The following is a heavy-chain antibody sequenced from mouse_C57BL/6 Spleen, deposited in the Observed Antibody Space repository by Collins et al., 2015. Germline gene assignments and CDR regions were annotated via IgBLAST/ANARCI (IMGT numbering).Heavy chain of an antibody. CDR1: GYTFTTYG. J-gene: IGHJ2*01. CDR2: INTYSGVP. D-gene: IGHD1-1*01. Sequence: QIQLVQSGPELKKPGETVKISCKASGYTFTTYGMSWVKQAPGKGLKWMGWINTYSGVPTYADDFKGRFAFSLETSASTAYLQINNLKNEDTATYFCARWGTTVVATCDYWGQGTTLTVSS. V-gene: IGHV9-3*01. CDR3: ARWGTTVVATCDY.